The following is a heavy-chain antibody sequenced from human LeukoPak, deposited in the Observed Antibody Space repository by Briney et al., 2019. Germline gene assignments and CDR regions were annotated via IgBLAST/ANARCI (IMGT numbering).Heavy chain of an antibody. Sequence: SETLSLTCTVSGGSISSSSYYWGWIRQPPGKGLEWIGSIYYSGSTYYPSLESRATISVDTSKNQFSLKLSSVTAAGTAVYYCASATTVTTFGYWGQGTLVTVSS. V-gene: IGHV4-39*01. J-gene: IGHJ4*02. D-gene: IGHD4-17*01. CDR3: ASATTVTTFGY. CDR1: GGSISSSSYY. CDR2: IYYSGST.